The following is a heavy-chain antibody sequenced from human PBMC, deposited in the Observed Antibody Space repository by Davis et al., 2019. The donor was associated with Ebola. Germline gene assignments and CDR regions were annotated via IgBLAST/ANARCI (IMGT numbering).Heavy chain of an antibody. V-gene: IGHV1-69*06. CDR2: IIPIFGTA. CDR3: ARGSGWYEGVAFDI. J-gene: IGHJ3*02. CDR1: GGTFSSYA. Sequence: SVKVSCKASGGTFSSYAISWVRQAPGQGLEWMGGIIPIFGTANYAQKFQGRVTITADKSTSTAYMELSSLRSEDTAVYYCARGSGWYEGVAFDIWGQGTMVTVSS. D-gene: IGHD6-19*01.